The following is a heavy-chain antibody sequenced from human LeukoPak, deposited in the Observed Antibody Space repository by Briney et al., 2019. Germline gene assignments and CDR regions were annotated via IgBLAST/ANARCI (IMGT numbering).Heavy chain of an antibody. Sequence: PSETLSLTCTVSGGSLSSYYWSWIRQPPGKGLEWIGYIYYSGSTNYNPSLKSRVTISVDTSKNQFSLKLSSVTAADTAVYYCAKSGYDILTCYPPWYFDYWGQGTLVTVSS. CDR2: IYYSGST. CDR3: AKSGYDILTCYPPWYFDY. V-gene: IGHV4-59*01. D-gene: IGHD3-9*01. CDR1: GGSLSSYY. J-gene: IGHJ4*02.